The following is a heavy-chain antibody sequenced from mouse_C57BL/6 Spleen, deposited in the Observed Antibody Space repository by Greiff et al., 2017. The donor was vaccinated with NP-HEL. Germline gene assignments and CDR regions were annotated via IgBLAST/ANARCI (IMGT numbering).Heavy chain of an antibody. V-gene: IGHV1-69*01. CDR3: ARSLYDYDGLYYYAMDY. CDR2: IDPSDSYT. J-gene: IGHJ4*01. Sequence: VQLQQPGAELVMPGASVKLSCKASGYTFTSYWMHWVKQRPGQGLEWIGEIDPSDSYTNYNQKFKGKSTWTVDKSSSTAYMQLSSLTSEDAAVYYCARSLYDYDGLYYYAMDYWGQGTSVTVSS. CDR1: GYTFTSYW. D-gene: IGHD2-4*01.